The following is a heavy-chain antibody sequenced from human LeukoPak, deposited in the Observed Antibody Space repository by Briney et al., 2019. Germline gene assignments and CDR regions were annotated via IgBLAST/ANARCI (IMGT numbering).Heavy chain of an antibody. CDR2: IYYSGSS. CDR1: GGYISSYY. V-gene: IGHV4-59*01. D-gene: IGHD5-12*01. CDR3: ARANRYDLYFDY. J-gene: IGHJ4*02. Sequence: SETLSLTCTVSGGYISSYYWSWIRQPPGKGLEWIGYIYYSGSSNSNPSLKSRLTISVDTSKNQISLKLSSVTAADTAVYYCARANRYDLYFDYWGQGTLVTVSS.